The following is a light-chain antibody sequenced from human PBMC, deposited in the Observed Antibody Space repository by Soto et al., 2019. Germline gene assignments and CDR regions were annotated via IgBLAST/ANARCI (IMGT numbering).Light chain of an antibody. CDR2: GAS. Sequence: EIVLSQSPGTLSLSPGERATLSCRASQSVSSNLAWYQQKPGQAPRLLIYGASTRATGIPARFSGSGSGTEFTLSIGSLQSEDFAVYYCQQYNDWPPTLGQGTKV. V-gene: IGKV3-15*01. CDR1: QSVSSN. J-gene: IGKJ1*01. CDR3: QQYNDWPPT.